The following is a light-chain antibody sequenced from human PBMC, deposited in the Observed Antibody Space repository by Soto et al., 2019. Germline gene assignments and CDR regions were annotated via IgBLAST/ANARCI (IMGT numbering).Light chain of an antibody. J-gene: IGLJ1*01. CDR2: EVS. CDR1: SSDVGSYNL. V-gene: IGLV2-23*02. CDR3: CSYAGSSTFPYV. Sequence: QSALTQPASVSGSPGQSITISCTGTSSDVGSYNLVSWYQHHPGKAPKLMIYEVSKRPSGVSNRFSGSKSGNTASLTISGIQAEDEADYYCCSYAGSSTFPYVFGTGTKLTVL.